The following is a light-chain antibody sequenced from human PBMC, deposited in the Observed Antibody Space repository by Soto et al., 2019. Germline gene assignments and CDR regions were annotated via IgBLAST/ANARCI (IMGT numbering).Light chain of an antibody. V-gene: IGKV1-39*01. Sequence: DIQMTQSPSSLSASVGDRVTITCRASQSISSYLNWYQQKPGKAPKLLIYAASSLQSGVPSRFSGSGSGTDFTLTISSLQPEDFATYYCQQKITFGPGTKVDIK. CDR3: QQKIT. J-gene: IGKJ3*01. CDR1: QSISSY. CDR2: AAS.